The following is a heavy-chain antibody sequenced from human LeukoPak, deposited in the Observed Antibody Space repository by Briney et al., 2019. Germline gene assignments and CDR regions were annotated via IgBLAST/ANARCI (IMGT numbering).Heavy chain of an antibody. CDR2: ISGSGGST. CDR3: AKVHPQYYDSSVFAPPV. CDR1: GFTFSSYA. V-gene: IGHV3-23*01. J-gene: IGHJ4*02. D-gene: IGHD3-22*01. Sequence: GGSLRLSCAASGFTFSSYAMSWVRQAPGKGLEWVSTISGSGGSTYYADSVKGRFTISRDNSKNTLYLQMNSLRAEDTAVYYCAKVHPQYYDSSVFAPPVWGQGTLVTVSS.